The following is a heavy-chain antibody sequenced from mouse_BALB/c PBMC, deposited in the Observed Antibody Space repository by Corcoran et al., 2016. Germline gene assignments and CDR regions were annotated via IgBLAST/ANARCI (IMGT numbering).Heavy chain of an antibody. V-gene: IGHV1-9*01. J-gene: IGHJ3*01. Sequence: QVQLQQSGAELMKPGASVKISCKATGYTFSSYWIEWVKQRPGHGLEWIGEILPGSGSTNYNEKFKGKATFTADTSSNTAYMQLSSLTSEDSAVYYCARTPTATGYWGQGTLVTVSA. CDR1: GYTFSSYW. D-gene: IGHD1-2*01. CDR3: ARTPTATGY. CDR2: ILPGSGST.